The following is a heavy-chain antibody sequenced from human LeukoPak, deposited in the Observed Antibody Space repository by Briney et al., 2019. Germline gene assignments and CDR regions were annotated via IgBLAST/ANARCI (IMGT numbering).Heavy chain of an antibody. D-gene: IGHD1-26*01. CDR1: GGSISSSNW. V-gene: IGHV4-4*02. J-gene: IGHJ6*03. CDR2: IYHSGST. CDR3: ASGLGSNYYYYYYMDV. Sequence: SETLSLTCAVSGGSISSSNWWSWVRQPPGKGLEWIGEIYHSGSTNYNPSLKSRVTISVDKSKNHFSLKLSSVTAADTAVYYCASGLGSNYYYYYYMDVWGKGTTVTISS.